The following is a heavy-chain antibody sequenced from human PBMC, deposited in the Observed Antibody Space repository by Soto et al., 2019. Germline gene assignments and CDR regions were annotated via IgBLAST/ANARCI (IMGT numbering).Heavy chain of an antibody. CDR3: ARVDYGSIDY. CDR1: GGSISSYY. D-gene: IGHD3-10*01. J-gene: IGHJ4*02. Sequence: QVQLQESGPGLVKPSETLSLTCTVSGGSISSYYWSWIRQPPGKGLEWIGYIYYSGSTNYNPSLWXXVXRXXDTSKNQFSLKLSSVTAADTAVDYCARVDYGSIDYWGQGTLVTVSS. CDR2: IYYSGST. V-gene: IGHV4-59*01.